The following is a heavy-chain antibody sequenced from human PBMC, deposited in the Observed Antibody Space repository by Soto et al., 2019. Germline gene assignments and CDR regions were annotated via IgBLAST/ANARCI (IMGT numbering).Heavy chain of an antibody. J-gene: IGHJ3*01. CDR1: GFRFSDYG. CDR3: ARSYYLADAFDV. Sequence: ASVKVSCKASGFRFSDYGFNWLRQAPGQGLEWMGWISAFNGNTETAQGLQDRVTMTTDSSTTTAHMDLTNLTTDDTAIYYCARSYYLADAFDVWGQGTMVTVPS. V-gene: IGHV1-18*01. CDR2: ISAFNGNT. D-gene: IGHD3-16*01.